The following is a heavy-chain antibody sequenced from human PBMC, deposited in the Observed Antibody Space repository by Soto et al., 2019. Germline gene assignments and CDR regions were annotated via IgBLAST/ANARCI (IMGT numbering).Heavy chain of an antibody. CDR2: ISYDGSNK. J-gene: IGHJ4*02. CDR1: GFTFSSYA. CDR3: ARGDGNYVQPFDY. D-gene: IGHD1-7*01. V-gene: IGHV3-30-3*01. Sequence: QVQLVESGGGVVQPGRSLRLSCAASGFTFSSYAMHWVRQAPGKGLEWVAVISYDGSNKYYADSVKGRFTISRDNSKNTLYLQMNSLRAEDTAVYYCARGDGNYVQPFDYWGQGTLVTVSS.